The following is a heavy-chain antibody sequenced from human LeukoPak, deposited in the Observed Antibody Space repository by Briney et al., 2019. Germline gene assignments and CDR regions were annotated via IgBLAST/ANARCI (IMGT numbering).Heavy chain of an antibody. V-gene: IGHV4-59*01. CDR2: IYYSGST. CDR3: ARTPGRSSSIDY. J-gene: IGHJ4*02. Sequence: SETLSLTCTVSGGSISSYYWSWIRQPPGKGLEWIGYIYYSGSTNYNPSLKSRVTISVDTSKNQFSLKLSSVTAADTAVYYCARTPGRSSSIDYWGQGTLVTVSS. CDR1: GGSISSYY. D-gene: IGHD6-6*01.